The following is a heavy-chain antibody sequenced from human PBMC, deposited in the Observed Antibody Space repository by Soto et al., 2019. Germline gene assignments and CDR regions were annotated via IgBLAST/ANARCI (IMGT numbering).Heavy chain of an antibody. CDR2: ISGSATGT. Sequence: GGSLRLSCAASGFTFSSYAMSWVRQAPGKGLEWVSAISGSATGTFYADSVKGRFTISRDNSKNTLFLQLDSLRAEDTAMYYCGKVFYDSSIYLTKGDAFDVWGKGTMVTVSS. CDR3: GKVFYDSSIYLTKGDAFDV. V-gene: IGHV3-23*01. J-gene: IGHJ3*01. D-gene: IGHD3-22*01. CDR1: GFTFSSYA.